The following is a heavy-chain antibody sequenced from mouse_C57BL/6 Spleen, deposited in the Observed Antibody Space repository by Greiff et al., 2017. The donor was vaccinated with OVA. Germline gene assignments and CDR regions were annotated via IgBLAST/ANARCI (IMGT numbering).Heavy chain of an antibody. D-gene: IGHD1-1*01. V-gene: IGHV5-6*01. CDR3: ARDYGSSAFGY. J-gene: IGHJ2*01. Sequence: EVMLVESGGDLVKPGGSLKLSCAASGFTFSSYGMSWVRQTPDKRLEWVATISSGGSYTYYPDSVKGRCTISRDNAKNTLYLQMSSLKSEDTAMYYCARDYGSSAFGYWGQGTTLTVSS. CDR1: GFTFSSYG. CDR2: ISSGGSYT.